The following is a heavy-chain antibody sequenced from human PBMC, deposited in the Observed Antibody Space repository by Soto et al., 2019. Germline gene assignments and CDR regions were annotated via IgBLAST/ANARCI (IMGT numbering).Heavy chain of an antibody. CDR3: VRDSYDYYGSGSYYNPEFGY. CDR1: GFTFSSYW. CDR2: IKQDGSEK. J-gene: IGHJ4*02. Sequence: EVQLVESGGGLVQPGGSLRLSCAASGFTFSSYWMSWVRQAPGKGLEWVANIKQDGSEKYYVDSVKGRFTISRDNAKNSLYLQMNSLRAEDTAVYYCVRDSYDYYGSGSYYNPEFGYWGQGTLVTVSS. V-gene: IGHV3-7*01. D-gene: IGHD3-10*01.